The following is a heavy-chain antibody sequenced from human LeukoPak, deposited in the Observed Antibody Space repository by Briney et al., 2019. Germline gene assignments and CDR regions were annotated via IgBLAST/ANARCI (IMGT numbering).Heavy chain of an antibody. V-gene: IGHV4-39*07. CDR1: GGSISSSSYY. Sequence: SETLSLTCTVSGGSISSSSYYWGWIRQPPGKGLEWIGSIYYSGSTYYNPSLKSRVTISVDTSKNQFSLKLSSVTAADTAVYYCARTSGYIDYWGQGTLVTVSS. CDR3: ARTSGYIDY. D-gene: IGHD2-15*01. CDR2: IYYSGST. J-gene: IGHJ4*02.